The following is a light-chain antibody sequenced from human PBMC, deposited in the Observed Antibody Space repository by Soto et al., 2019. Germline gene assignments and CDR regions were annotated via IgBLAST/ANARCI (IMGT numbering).Light chain of an antibody. CDR1: QSVSNDF. J-gene: IGKJ1*01. V-gene: IGKV3-20*01. Sequence: EIVLTQSPGILSLSPGERSPLSCRASQSVSNDFLAWYQQKPGQAPRLLIYGASTRATDVPDRFSGSGSGADFTLTISRLEPEDFAVYYCQQYGSSPPRTFGQGTKVDNK. CDR3: QQYGSSPPRT. CDR2: GAS.